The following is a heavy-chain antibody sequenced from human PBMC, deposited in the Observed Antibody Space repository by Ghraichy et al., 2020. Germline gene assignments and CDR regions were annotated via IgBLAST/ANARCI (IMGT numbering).Heavy chain of an antibody. Sequence: GGSLRLSCTASGFTFGDYAMSWFRQAPGKGLEWVGFIRSKAYGGTTEYAASVKGRFTISRDDSKSIAYLQMNSLKTEDTAVYYCAVRRSLNQLSIGRCWFDPWGQGTLVTVSS. CDR1: GFTFGDYA. J-gene: IGHJ5*02. CDR3: AVRRSLNQLSIGRCWFDP. V-gene: IGHV3-49*03. D-gene: IGHD2-2*01. CDR2: IRSKAYGGTT.